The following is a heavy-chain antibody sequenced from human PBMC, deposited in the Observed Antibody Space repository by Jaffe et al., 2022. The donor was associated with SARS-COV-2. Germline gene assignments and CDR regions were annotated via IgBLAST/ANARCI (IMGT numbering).Heavy chain of an antibody. V-gene: IGHV3-23*01. Sequence: EVQLLESGGGLVQPGGSLRLSCAASGFTFSSYAMSWVRQAPGKGLEWVSAISGSGGSTYYADSVKGRFTISRDNSKNTLYLQMNSLRAEDTAVYYCAKDRVGWWEPENWFDPWGQGTLVTVSS. CDR3: AKDRVGWWEPENWFDP. CDR2: ISGSGGST. CDR1: GFTFSSYA. D-gene: IGHD2-15*01. J-gene: IGHJ5*02.